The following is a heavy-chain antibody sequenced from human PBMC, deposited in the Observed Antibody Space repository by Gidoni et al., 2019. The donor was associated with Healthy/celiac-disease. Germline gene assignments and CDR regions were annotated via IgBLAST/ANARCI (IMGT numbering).Heavy chain of an antibody. CDR2: TRNKANSYTT. V-gene: IGHV3-72*01. CDR1: GFTVSAHY. J-gene: IGHJ4*02. D-gene: IGHD3-10*01. Sequence: EVQLVESGGGLVQPGGSLRLSCAASGFTVSAHYMDWVRQAPGKGLEWVGRTRNKANSYTTEYAASVKGRFTISRDDSKNSLYLQMNSLKTEDTAVYYCASPAHPGGGSFDYWGQGTLVTVSS. CDR3: ASPAHPGGGSFDY.